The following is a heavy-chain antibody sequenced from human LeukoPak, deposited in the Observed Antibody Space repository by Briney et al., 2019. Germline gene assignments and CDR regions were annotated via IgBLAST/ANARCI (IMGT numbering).Heavy chain of an antibody. J-gene: IGHJ4*02. CDR1: GSTFSSDW. CDR3: ASEYY. Sequence: GGSLRLSCAASGSTFSSDWMRWVRQAPEKGLEWVASIKPDGSEKYYVDSVKGRFTISTDNAKNSLFLQMNSLSADDTAVYYCASEYYWGQGTLVTVSS. V-gene: IGHV3-7*01. CDR2: IKPDGSEK.